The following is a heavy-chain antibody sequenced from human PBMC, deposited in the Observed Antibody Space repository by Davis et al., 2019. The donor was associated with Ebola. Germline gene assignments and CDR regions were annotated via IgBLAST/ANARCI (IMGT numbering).Heavy chain of an antibody. CDR2: IYYSGST. J-gene: IGHJ4*02. Sequence: MPGGSLRLSCTVSGGSISSGSYYWGWIRQPPGKGLEWIGSIYYSGSTYYNPSLKSRVTISVDTSKNQFSLKLSSVTAADTAVYYCARGSLSDSSPIDYWGQGTLVTVSS. V-gene: IGHV4-39*01. D-gene: IGHD3-22*01. CDR3: ARGSLSDSSPIDY. CDR1: GGSISSGSYY.